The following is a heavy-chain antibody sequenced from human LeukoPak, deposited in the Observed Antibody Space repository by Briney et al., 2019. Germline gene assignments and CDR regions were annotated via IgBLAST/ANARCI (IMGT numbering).Heavy chain of an antibody. J-gene: IGHJ5*02. Sequence: ASVKVSFTASGYTFTSYGISWVRQAHGQGLEWMGWISAYNGNTNYAQKLQGRVTMTTDTSTSTAYMELRSLRSDDTAVYYCARVDSGYEGNWFDPWGQGTLVTVSS. V-gene: IGHV1-18*01. D-gene: IGHD5-12*01. CDR2: ISAYNGNT. CDR3: ARVDSGYEGNWFDP. CDR1: GYTFTSYG.